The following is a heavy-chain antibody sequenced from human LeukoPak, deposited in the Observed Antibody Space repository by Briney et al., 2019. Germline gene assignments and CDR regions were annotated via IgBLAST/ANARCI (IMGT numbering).Heavy chain of an antibody. CDR2: IYYSGST. D-gene: IGHD1-26*01. CDR1: GGSISSYY. CDR3: ARGYSGSYGRFDY. J-gene: IGHJ4*02. V-gene: IGHV4-59*01. Sequence: KPSETLSLTCTVSGGSISSYYWSWIRQPPGKGLEWIGYIYYSGSTNYNPSLKSRVTISVDTSKNQSSLKLSSVTAADTAVYYCARGYSGSYGRFDYWGQGTLVTVSS.